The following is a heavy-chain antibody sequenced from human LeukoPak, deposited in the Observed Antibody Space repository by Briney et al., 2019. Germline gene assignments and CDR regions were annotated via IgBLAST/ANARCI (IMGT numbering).Heavy chain of an antibody. Sequence: ASVKDSCKASGYTFTGYYMHWVRQAPGQGLESMGWINPNSGGTNYAQKLQGRVTMTRDTSISTAYMELIRLRSDDTAVYHCARAPIVVVPAAVDPDWWFDPWGQGTLVTVSS. CDR3: ARAPIVVVPAAVDPDWWFDP. J-gene: IGHJ5*02. CDR1: GYTFTGYY. CDR2: INPNSGGT. V-gene: IGHV1-2*02. D-gene: IGHD2-2*01.